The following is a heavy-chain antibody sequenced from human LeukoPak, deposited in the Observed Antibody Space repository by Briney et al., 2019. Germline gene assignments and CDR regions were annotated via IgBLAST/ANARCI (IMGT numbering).Heavy chain of an antibody. Sequence: SETLSLTCIVSGGSISSGLYYWSWIRQPAGKGLEWIGRIYTNGSTNYNPSLKSRVTISVDTSKNQFSLKLSSVTAADTAVYYCARDLALTTHIVDHDFWYAFDIWGQGTMVTVSS. J-gene: IGHJ3*02. CDR1: GGSISSGLYY. V-gene: IGHV4-61*02. CDR2: IYTNGST. D-gene: IGHD3-3*01. CDR3: ARDLALTTHIVDHDFWYAFDI.